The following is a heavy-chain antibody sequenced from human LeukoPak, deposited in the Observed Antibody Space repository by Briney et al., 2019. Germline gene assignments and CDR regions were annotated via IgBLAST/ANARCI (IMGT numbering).Heavy chain of an antibody. V-gene: IGHV4-34*01. CDR3: ARRYGIVVVTGEWPFDY. CDR1: GGSFSGYY. CDR2: INHSGST. J-gene: IGHJ4*02. Sequence: PSETLSLTCAVYGGSFSGYYWSWIRQPPGKGLEWIGEINHSGSTNYNPSLKSRVTISVDTSKNQFSLKLSSVTAADTAVYYCARRYGIVVVTGEWPFDYWGQGTLVTVSS. D-gene: IGHD2-21*02.